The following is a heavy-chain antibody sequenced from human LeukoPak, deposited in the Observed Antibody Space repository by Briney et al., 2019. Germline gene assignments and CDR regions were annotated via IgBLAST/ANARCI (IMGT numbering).Heavy chain of an antibody. CDR1: GYTFTSYG. Sequence: ASVKVSCKASGYTFTSYGISWVRQAPGQGLEWMGWISAYNGNTNYAQKLQGRVTMTTDTSTSTAYMELRSLRSDDTAVYYCARGNDCGGDCYSYYFDYWGQGTPVTVSS. CDR3: ARGNDCGGDCYSYYFDY. J-gene: IGHJ4*02. D-gene: IGHD2-21*02. V-gene: IGHV1-18*01. CDR2: ISAYNGNT.